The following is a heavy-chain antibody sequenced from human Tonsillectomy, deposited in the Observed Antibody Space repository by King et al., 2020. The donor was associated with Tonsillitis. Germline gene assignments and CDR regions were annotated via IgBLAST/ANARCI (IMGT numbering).Heavy chain of an antibody. CDR2: FSSSGSTI. D-gene: IGHD2-2*02. J-gene: IGHJ4*02. V-gene: IGHV3-11*01. CDR1: GFTFSDYY. Sequence: VQLVESGGGLVKPGGSLRLSCAASGFTFSDYYMSWIRQAPGKGLEGVSYFSSSGSTIYSADSVKGRFTISRDNAKNSLYLQMNSLRAEDTAVYYCARGRFCSSTSCYTRFLVNYWGQGTLVSVSS. CDR3: ARGRFCSSTSCYTRFLVNY.